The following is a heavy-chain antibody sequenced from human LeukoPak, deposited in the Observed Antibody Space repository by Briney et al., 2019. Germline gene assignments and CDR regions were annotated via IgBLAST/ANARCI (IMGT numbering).Heavy chain of an antibody. D-gene: IGHD6-19*01. CDR1: GFTFSYYD. CDR2: ISSSSSTI. CDR3: AREVAGTIFDY. Sequence: GGSLRLSCAASGFTFSYYDMSWVRQAPGKGLEWVSYISSSSSTIYYADSVKGRFTISRDNAKNSLYLQMNSLRAEDTAVYYCAREVAGTIFDYWGQGTLVTVSS. J-gene: IGHJ4*02. V-gene: IGHV3-48*04.